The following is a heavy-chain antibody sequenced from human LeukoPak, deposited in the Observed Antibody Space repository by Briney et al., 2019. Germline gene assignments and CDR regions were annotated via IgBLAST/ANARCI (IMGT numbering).Heavy chain of an antibody. CDR1: GFTFSNAW. D-gene: IGHD6-6*01. CDR2: ITGSGDST. J-gene: IGHJ4*01. CDR3: GKERYGSSSVVDY. Sequence: GGSLRLSCAASGFTFSNAWMNWVRQAPGKGLEWVSGITGSGDSTYYADSVKGRFTISRDNSKNTVYLQMNSLRVEDTAVYHCGKERYGSSSVVDYWGHGTLVTVSS. V-gene: IGHV3-23*01.